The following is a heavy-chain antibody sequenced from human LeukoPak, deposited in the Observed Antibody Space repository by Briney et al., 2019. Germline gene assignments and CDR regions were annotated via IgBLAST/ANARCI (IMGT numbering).Heavy chain of an antibody. CDR2: MSYTGGET. CDR1: GGSINSYY. CDR3: ARQPGGTAAFDI. J-gene: IGHJ3*02. D-gene: IGHD1-14*01. V-gene: IGHV4-59*08. Sequence: SATLSLTCTVSGGSINSYYWSWIRQPPGKGLEWIGYMSYTGGETNYNPSLKSRLTISVDTSKNQFSLMFTSVTAADTAVYYCARQPGGTAAFDIWAQGTMVTVSS.